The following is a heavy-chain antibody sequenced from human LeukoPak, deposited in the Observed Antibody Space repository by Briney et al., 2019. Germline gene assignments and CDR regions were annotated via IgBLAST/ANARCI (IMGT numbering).Heavy chain of an antibody. V-gene: IGHV3-23*01. Sequence: GGSLRLSCAASGFTFSSYAMSWVRQAPGKGLEWVSAISGSGGSTYYADSVKGRFTISRDNSKNTLYLQMNRLRAEDTVVYYCAKDLGSRWPQGWFDPWGQGTLVTVSS. CDR2: ISGSGGST. J-gene: IGHJ5*02. CDR3: AKDLGSRWPQGWFDP. CDR1: GFTFSSYA. D-gene: IGHD1-1*01.